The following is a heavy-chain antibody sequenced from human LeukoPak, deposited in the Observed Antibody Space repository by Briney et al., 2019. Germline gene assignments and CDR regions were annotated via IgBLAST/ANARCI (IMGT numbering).Heavy chain of an antibody. V-gene: IGHV4-59*01. CDR3: AREDYAYFDY. Sequence: SETLSLTCTVSGGSISNYYWNWIRQPPGKGLEWIGYIYYSGSTNYNPSLKSRVTISVDTSKNQFSLKLSSVTAADTAVYYCAREDYAYFDYWGQGTLVTVSS. CDR1: GGSISNYY. J-gene: IGHJ4*02. D-gene: IGHD4-17*01. CDR2: IYYSGST.